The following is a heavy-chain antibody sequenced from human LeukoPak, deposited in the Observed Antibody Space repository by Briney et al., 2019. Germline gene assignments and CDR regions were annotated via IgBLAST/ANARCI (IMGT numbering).Heavy chain of an antibody. CDR1: GYTFRDFG. V-gene: IGHV1-3*01. D-gene: IGHD1-26*01. CDR2: ISAGNGNT. Sequence: ASVKVSCKASGYTFRDFGISWVRQAPGQRLEWMGWISAGNGNTKYSQNFQGRVTFISNTSATTAFMELSSLRSEDAAVYYCARDSGSGSNDYWGQGTLVTVSS. CDR3: ARDSGSGSNDY. J-gene: IGHJ4*02.